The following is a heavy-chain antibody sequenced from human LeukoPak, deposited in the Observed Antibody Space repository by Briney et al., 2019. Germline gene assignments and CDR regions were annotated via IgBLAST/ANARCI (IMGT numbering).Heavy chain of an antibody. CDR3: ARRTAMAEYYFDY. J-gene: IGHJ4*02. CDR1: GGSFSGYY. Sequence: SETLSLTCAVYGGSFSGYYWSWIRQPPGKGLEWIGYIYYTGSTNYNPSLKSRVTISVDTSKNQFSLKLNSVTAADTAVYYCARRTAMAEYYFDYWGQGTLVTVSS. V-gene: IGHV4-59*08. D-gene: IGHD5-18*01. CDR2: IYYTGST.